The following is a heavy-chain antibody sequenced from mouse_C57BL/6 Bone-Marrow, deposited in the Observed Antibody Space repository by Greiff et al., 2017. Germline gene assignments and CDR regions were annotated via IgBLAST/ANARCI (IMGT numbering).Heavy chain of an antibody. CDR3: ARSGMGPLFDY. CDR2: IYPRSGNT. Sequence: SGAELARPGASVKLSCKASGYTFTSYGISWVKQRTGQGLEWIGEIYPRSGNTYYSEKFKGKATLTADKSSSTAYMELRSLTSEDSAVYFCARSGMGPLFDYWGQGTTLTVSS. J-gene: IGHJ2*01. V-gene: IGHV1-81*01. D-gene: IGHD4-1*01. CDR1: GYTFTSYG.